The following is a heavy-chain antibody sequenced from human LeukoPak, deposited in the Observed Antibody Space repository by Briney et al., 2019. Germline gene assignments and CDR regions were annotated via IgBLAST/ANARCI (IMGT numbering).Heavy chain of an antibody. CDR1: GFTFSDYY. V-gene: IGHV4-38-2*01. Sequence: GSLRLSCAASGFTFSDYYMSWIRQPPGKGLEWIGSIYYSGSTYYNPSLKSRVTISVDTSKNQFSLKLSSVTAADTAVYYCASIYCSGGSCPFDYWGQGTLVTVSS. J-gene: IGHJ4*02. D-gene: IGHD2-15*01. CDR3: ASIYCSGGSCPFDY. CDR2: IYYSGST.